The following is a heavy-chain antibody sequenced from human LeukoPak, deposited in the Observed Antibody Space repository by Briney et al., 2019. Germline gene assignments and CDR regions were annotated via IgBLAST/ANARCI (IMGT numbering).Heavy chain of an antibody. CDR3: ARHRTQQRLLLNWFDP. D-gene: IGHD2-15*01. Sequence: SETLSPTCTVSGGSISTNTYYWGWIRQTPGKGLEWIGSIYYSESTYYNPSLRSRVTISIDTSKSQFSLKLRSVTAADTAVYYCARHRTQQRLLLNWFDPWGQGTLVTVSS. V-gene: IGHV4-39*01. CDR2: IYYSEST. J-gene: IGHJ5*02. CDR1: GGSISTNTYY.